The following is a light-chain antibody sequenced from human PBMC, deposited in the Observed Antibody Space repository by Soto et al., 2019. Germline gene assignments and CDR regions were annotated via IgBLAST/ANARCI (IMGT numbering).Light chain of an antibody. CDR3: SSYGGSNTVV. CDR2: EVS. J-gene: IGLJ2*01. CDR1: SSDVGGYNY. Sequence: QSALTQPPSASGSPGQSVTISCTGSSSDVGGYNYVSWYQQHPGKAPKLMIYEVSKRPSGVPDRLSGSKSDNTASLTVSGLQAEDEADCYCSSYGGSNTVVFGGGTKLTVL. V-gene: IGLV2-8*01.